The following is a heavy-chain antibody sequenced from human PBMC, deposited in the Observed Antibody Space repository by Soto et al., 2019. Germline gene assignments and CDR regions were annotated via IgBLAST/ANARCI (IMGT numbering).Heavy chain of an antibody. V-gene: IGHV3-11*01. Sequence: GGSLRLSCAASGFTFSDSYMSWIRQAPGKGLEGVSYISSSSSTLYNADSVKGRFTSSRANAKNSLSLQMNSLRADATSGYYCARGCSSSWLRAVHHWGQGTLVTVSS. CDR3: ARGCSSSWLRAVHH. J-gene: IGHJ4*03. CDR2: ISSSSSTL. D-gene: IGHD6-13*01. CDR1: GFTFSDSY.